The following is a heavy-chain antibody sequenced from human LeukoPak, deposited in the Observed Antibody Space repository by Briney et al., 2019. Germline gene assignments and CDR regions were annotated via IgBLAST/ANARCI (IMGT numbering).Heavy chain of an antibody. V-gene: IGHV3-23*01. D-gene: IGHD2-8*01. CDR1: GFTLSSYA. CDR2: FSGSGGTT. Sequence: GGSLRLSCAASGFTLSSYAMNWVRQAPGRGLEWVSGFSGSGGTTYYADSVKGRFTISRDNSKNTLYLQMNSLRAEDTAVYYCANGNRCTSPNCLGYYYFYMDVWGKGTTVTVSS. CDR3: ANGNRCTSPNCLGYYYFYMDV. J-gene: IGHJ6*03.